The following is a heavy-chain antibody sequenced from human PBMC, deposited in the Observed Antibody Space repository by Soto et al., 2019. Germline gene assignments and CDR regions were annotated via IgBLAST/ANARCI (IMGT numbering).Heavy chain of an antibody. J-gene: IGHJ3*02. CDR2: IWYDGSNK. Sequence: GGSLRLSCAASGFTFSSYGMHWVRQAPGKGLEWVAVIWYDGSNKYYADSVKGRFTISRDNSKNTLYLQMNSLRAEDTAVYYCARGVLGGWYKNDAFDIWGQGTMVTVS. V-gene: IGHV3-33*01. D-gene: IGHD6-19*01. CDR1: GFTFSSYG. CDR3: ARGVLGGWYKNDAFDI.